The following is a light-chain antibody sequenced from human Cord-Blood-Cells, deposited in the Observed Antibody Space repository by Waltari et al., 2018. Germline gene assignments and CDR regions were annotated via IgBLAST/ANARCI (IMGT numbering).Light chain of an antibody. Sequence: LSASVGDRVTITCRASQSISSYLNWYQQKPGKAPKLLIYAASSLQSGVPSRFSDSGSGTDFTLTISSLQPEDFATYYCQQSYSTPYTFGQGTKLEIK. CDR2: AAS. CDR1: QSISSY. CDR3: QQSYSTPYT. J-gene: IGKJ2*01. V-gene: IGKV1-39*01.